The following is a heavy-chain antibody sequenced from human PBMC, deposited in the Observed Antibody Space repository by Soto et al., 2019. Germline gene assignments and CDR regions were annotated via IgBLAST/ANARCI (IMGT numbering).Heavy chain of an antibody. CDR1: GFTFSNYV. V-gene: IGHV3-23*01. Sequence: EVQLLEYGGGLVQPGGSLRLSCAASGFTFSNYVMSWVRRAPGKGLEWVSSISNSGSNRYYAESVKGRVTISRDNSNNTLYLQMNSLRAEDTALYYCARRGRALPHYSYYMDVWGKGTTVTVSS. CDR3: ARRGRALPHYSYYMDV. CDR2: ISNSGSNR. J-gene: IGHJ6*03.